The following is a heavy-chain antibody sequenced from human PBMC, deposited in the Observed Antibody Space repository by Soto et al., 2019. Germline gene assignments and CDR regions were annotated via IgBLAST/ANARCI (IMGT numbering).Heavy chain of an antibody. CDR1: GFTFSSYW. V-gene: IGHV3-7*01. CDR2: TNQGGSEI. J-gene: IGHJ3*02. CDR3: ARKSYAFDM. Sequence: GGSLRLSCEVSGFTFSSYWMSWVRQAPGKGLEWVALTNQGGSEIYYVDSVKGRFTISRDDAKDSLYLQMNSLRVEDTALYYCARKSYAFDMWGQGTLVTVSS.